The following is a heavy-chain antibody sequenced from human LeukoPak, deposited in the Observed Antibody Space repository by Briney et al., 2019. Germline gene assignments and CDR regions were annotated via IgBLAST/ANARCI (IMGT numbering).Heavy chain of an antibody. V-gene: IGHV3-74*01. CDR2: INNDGSTT. CDR3: ARENCGGDCNFDY. D-gene: IGHD2-21*02. CDR1: GFTFSSYW. Sequence: QPGGSLGLSCAASGFTFSSYWMHWVRQAPGKGLVLVSRINNDGSTTSYADSVKGRFTISRDNAKNTLYLQMNSLRAEVTAVYYCARENCGGDCNFDYWGQGTLVIVSS. J-gene: IGHJ4*02.